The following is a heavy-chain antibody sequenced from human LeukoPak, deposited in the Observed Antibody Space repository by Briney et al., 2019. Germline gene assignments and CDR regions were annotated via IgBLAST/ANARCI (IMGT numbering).Heavy chain of an antibody. V-gene: IGHV3-48*01. Sequence: GGSLRLSCAASGFTFSSYSMNWVRQAPGKGLEWVSYISSSSTIYYADSVKGRFTISRDNGKNSLYLQMNSLRAEDTAVYYCASWMTTVNYGMDVWGQGTTVTVSS. CDR1: GFTFSSYS. CDR3: ASWMTTVNYGMDV. D-gene: IGHD4-17*01. J-gene: IGHJ6*02. CDR2: ISSSSTI.